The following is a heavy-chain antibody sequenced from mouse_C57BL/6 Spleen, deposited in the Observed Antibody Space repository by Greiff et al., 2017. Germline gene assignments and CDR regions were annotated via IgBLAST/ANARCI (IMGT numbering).Heavy chain of an antibody. V-gene: IGHV5-16*01. D-gene: IGHD1-1*01. J-gene: IGHJ2*01. Sequence: EVQLVESEGGLVQPGSSMKLSCTASGFTFSDYYMAWVRQVPEKGLEWVANINYDGSSTYYLDSLKSRFIISRDNAKNILYLQMSSLKSEDTATYYCARDLPHYYGSSYGYFDYWGQGTTLTVSS. CDR3: ARDLPHYYGSSYGYFDY. CDR2: INYDGSST. CDR1: GFTFSDYY.